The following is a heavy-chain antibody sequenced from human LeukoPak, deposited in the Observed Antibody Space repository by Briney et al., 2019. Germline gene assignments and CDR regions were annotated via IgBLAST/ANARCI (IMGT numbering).Heavy chain of an antibody. D-gene: IGHD3-9*01. CDR3: ARTPDIPKHNWFDP. J-gene: IGHJ5*02. V-gene: IGHV4-34*01. CDR1: GGSFSGYY. Sequence: SESLSLTCAVYGGSFSGYYWSWIRQPPGKGLEWIGEINHSASTNYNPSLKSRVTISVDTSKNQFSLKLSSVTAADTAVYYCARTPDIPKHNWFDPWGQGTLVTVSS. CDR2: INHSAST.